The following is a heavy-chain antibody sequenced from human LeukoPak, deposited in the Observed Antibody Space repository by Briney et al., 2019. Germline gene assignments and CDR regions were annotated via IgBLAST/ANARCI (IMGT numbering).Heavy chain of an antibody. CDR3: ARQKSLLYSSGWYQGFDY. CDR1: GGSISSYY. J-gene: IGHJ4*02. Sequence: PSETLSLTCTASGGSISSYYWSWIRQPPGKGLEWIGYIYYSGSTNYNPSLKSRVTISVDTSKNQFSLKLSSVTAADTAVYYCARQKSLLYSSGWYQGFDYWGQGTLVTVSS. V-gene: IGHV4-59*08. CDR2: IYYSGST. D-gene: IGHD6-19*01.